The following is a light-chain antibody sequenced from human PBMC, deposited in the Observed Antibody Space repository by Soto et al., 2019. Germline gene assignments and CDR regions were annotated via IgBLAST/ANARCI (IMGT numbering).Light chain of an antibody. V-gene: IGLV2-14*03. Sequence: QSALTQPASVSGSPGQSITISCTGTSSDVGGYNYVSWFQQHPGKAPKLKIYEVSNRPSGVSNRFSGSKSGYTASLTISELQVEDEADYYCTSFTSSSTWVFGGGTKLTVL. J-gene: IGLJ3*02. CDR2: EVS. CDR1: SSDVGGYNY. CDR3: TSFTSSSTWV.